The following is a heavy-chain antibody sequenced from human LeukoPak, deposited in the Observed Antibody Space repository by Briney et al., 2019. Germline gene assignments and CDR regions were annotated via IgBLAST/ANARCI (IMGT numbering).Heavy chain of an antibody. CDR1: GGSISSSIYY. CDR3: ARVDILTGYHDY. J-gene: IGHJ4*02. V-gene: IGHV4-61*02. CDR2: MYTSGST. Sequence: SETLPLTCTVSGGSISSSIYYWSWIRQPAGKGLEWIGRMYTSGSTNYNPSLKSRVTISVDTSKNQFSLKLSSVTAADTAVYYCARVDILTGYHDYWGQGTLVTVS. D-gene: IGHD3-9*01.